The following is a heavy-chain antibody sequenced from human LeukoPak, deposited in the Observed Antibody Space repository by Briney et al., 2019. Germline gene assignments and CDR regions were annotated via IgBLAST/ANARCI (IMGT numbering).Heavy chain of an antibody. CDR2: ISYDGSNK. Sequence: GRSLRLSCAASGFTFSSYGMHWVRQAPGKGLEWVAVISYDGSNKYYADSVKGRFTISRDNSKNTLYLQMNSLRAEDSAVYYCAKDRWYFDYWGQGTLVTVSS. CDR1: GFTFSSYG. D-gene: IGHD6-13*01. V-gene: IGHV3-30*18. J-gene: IGHJ4*02. CDR3: AKDRWYFDY.